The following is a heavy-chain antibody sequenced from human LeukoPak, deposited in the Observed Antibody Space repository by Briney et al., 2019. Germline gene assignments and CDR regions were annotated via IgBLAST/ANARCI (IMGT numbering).Heavy chain of an antibody. D-gene: IGHD3-10*01. CDR2: IYYSGST. V-gene: IGHV4-39*01. CDR3: ARGGLVRGSLDSLIAFDI. J-gene: IGHJ3*02. CDR1: GGSISSSSYY. Sequence: SGTLSLTCTVSGGSISSSSYYWGWIRQPPGKGLEWIGSIYYSGSTYYNPSLKSRVTISVDASKNQFSLKLSSVTAADTAVYYCARGGLVRGSLDSLIAFDIWGHGTVVTVSS.